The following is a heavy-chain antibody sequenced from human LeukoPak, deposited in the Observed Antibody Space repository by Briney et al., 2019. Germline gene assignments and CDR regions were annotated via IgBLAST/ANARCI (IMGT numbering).Heavy chain of an antibody. J-gene: IGHJ4*02. D-gene: IGHD4-17*01. Sequence: GGSLRLSCAASGFTFSSYSMNWVRQAPGKGLEWVSSISSSSSYIYYADSVKGRFTISRDNAKNSLYLQMNSLRAEDTAVYYCARDGGERSENLFGYWGQGTLVTVSS. CDR1: GFTFSSYS. CDR3: ARDGGERSENLFGY. V-gene: IGHV3-21*01. CDR2: ISSSSSYI.